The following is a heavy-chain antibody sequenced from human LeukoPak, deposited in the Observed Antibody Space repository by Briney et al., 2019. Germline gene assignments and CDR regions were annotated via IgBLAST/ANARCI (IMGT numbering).Heavy chain of an antibody. J-gene: IGHJ4*02. Sequence: SRTLSLTCTVSGGSISSGGYYWSWIRQHPGKGLEWIGYIYYSGSTYYNPSLKSRVTISVDTSKNQFSLKLSSVTAADTAVYYCARLHYYDSSGFDYWGQGTLVTVSS. D-gene: IGHD3-22*01. V-gene: IGHV4-31*03. CDR3: ARLHYYDSSGFDY. CDR1: GGSISSGGYY. CDR2: IYYSGST.